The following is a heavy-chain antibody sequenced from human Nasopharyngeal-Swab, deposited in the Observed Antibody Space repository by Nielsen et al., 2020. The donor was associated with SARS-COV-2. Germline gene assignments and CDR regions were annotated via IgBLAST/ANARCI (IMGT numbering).Heavy chain of an antibody. J-gene: IGHJ4*02. CDR1: GFTFGTYW. Sequence: GESLKISCAASGFTFGTYWMHWVRQAPGKGLEWVSRINSDGSSTGDADSVKGRFTVSRDNAKNTLYLQMNSLRAEDTAMYYCARGYAAMGFFDYWGQGTLVTVSS. CDR3: ARGYAAMGFFDY. CDR2: INSDGSST. V-gene: IGHV3-74*01. D-gene: IGHD2-2*01.